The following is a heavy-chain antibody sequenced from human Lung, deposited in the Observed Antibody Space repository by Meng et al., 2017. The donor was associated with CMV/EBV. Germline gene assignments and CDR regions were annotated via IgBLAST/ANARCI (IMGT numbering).Heavy chain of an antibody. J-gene: IGHJ4*02. D-gene: IGHD3-16*01. CDR2: ISSSGSTI. CDR3: ARDTGWDLHPYYFDD. CDR1: GFTFSSYE. Sequence: SXKISXAASGFTFSSYEMNWVRQAPGKGLEWVSYISSSGSTIHYADSVKGRFTISRDNAKESLYLQMNSLRAEDTAIYYCARDTGWDLHPYYFDDWGQG. V-gene: IGHV3-48*03.